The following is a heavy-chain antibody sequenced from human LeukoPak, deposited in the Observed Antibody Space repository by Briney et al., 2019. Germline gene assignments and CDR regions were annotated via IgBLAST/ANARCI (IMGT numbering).Heavy chain of an antibody. CDR3: AKLYSYGTDY. V-gene: IGHV4-39*01. J-gene: IGHJ4*02. Sequence: SETLSLTCTVSGGSISSSSYYWGWIRQPPGKGLEWIGSIYHSGSTYYNPSLKSRVTISVDTSKNQFSLKLSSVTAADTAVYYCAKLYSYGTDYWGQGTLVTVSS. CDR1: GGSISSSSYY. D-gene: IGHD5-18*01. CDR2: IYHSGST.